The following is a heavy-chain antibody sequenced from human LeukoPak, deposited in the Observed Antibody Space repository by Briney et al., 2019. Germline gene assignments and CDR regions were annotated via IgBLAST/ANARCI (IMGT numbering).Heavy chain of an antibody. V-gene: IGHV1-8*01. CDR1: GYTFTSYD. CDR3: ARSVVGVRKRNDY. Sequence: ASVKVSCKASGYTFTSYDIIWVRQASGQGLEWMGWMNPNSGHTGYAQKFQGRVTMTRTTSISTAYMELTSLTSEDSAVYYCARSVVGVRKRNDYWGQGTLVTVSS. D-gene: IGHD3-16*01. CDR2: MNPNSGHT. J-gene: IGHJ4*02.